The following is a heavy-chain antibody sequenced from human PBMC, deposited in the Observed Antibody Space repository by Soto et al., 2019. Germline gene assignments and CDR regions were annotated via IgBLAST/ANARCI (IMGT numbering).Heavy chain of an antibody. V-gene: IGHV3-73*01. CDR3: TRLFAKSYGPYYYYGMDV. J-gene: IGHJ6*02. CDR1: GFTFSGSA. D-gene: IGHD5-18*01. Sequence: GGSLRLSCAASGFTFSGSAMHWVRQASGKGLEWVGRIRSKANSYATAYAASVKGRFTISRDDSKNTAHLQMNSLKTEDTAVYYCTRLFAKSYGPYYYYGMDVWGQGTTVTVSS. CDR2: IRSKANSYAT.